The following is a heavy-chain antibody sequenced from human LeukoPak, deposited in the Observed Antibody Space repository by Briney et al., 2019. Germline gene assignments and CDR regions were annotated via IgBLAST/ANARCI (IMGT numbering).Heavy chain of an antibody. CDR3: ASGPLASLHAFDI. CDR1: GFTLSDYY. J-gene: IGHJ3*02. D-gene: IGHD1-1*01. Sequence: PGGSLRPSCAASGFTLSDYYMTWIRQSPGKGLERISYISGNSPYRTYADSVEGRFTVSRDNAQNSLHLQMNSLTAEDTAVYYCASGPLASLHAFDIWGQGTKVTVSS. V-gene: IGHV3-11*06. CDR2: ISGNSPYR.